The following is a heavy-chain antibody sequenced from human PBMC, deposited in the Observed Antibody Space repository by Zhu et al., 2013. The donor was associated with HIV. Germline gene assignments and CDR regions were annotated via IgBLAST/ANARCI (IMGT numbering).Heavy chain of an antibody. J-gene: IGHJ4*02. D-gene: IGHD3-16*01. Sequence: VQLQQWGTGLLKPSETLSLTCDVYGGSFSGYYWSWVRQAPGKGLEWIGSIDYTGFTYYNPSLKSRVTMSVDTSKNQFSLRLSSVTAADTAVYYCARDHDVGGYWGQGTLVTVSS. CDR1: GGSFSGYY. CDR3: ARDHDVGGY. V-gene: IGHV4-34*01. CDR2: IDYTGFT.